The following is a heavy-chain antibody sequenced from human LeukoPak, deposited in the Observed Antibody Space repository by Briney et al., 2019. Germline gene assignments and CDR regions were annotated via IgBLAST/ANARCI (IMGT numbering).Heavy chain of an antibody. J-gene: IGHJ4*02. CDR3: AKDLSGSSWSKTFDH. V-gene: IGHV3-23*01. Sequence: GGSLRLSCAASAFTFSNYAMTWVRQAPGKGLEWVSTISGSGFATYYADAVKGRFIISRDNSKNTLHLQMNSLRAEDTAVYYCAKDLSGSSWSKTFDHWGQGTLVTVSS. CDR1: AFTFSNYA. CDR2: ISGSGFAT. D-gene: IGHD2-15*01.